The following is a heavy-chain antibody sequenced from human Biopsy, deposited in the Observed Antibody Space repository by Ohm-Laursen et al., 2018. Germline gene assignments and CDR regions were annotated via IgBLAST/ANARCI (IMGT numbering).Heavy chain of an antibody. D-gene: IGHD4-23*01. CDR3: ARGSNDFGGLYFPR. CDR2: VYYSGTT. CDR1: GGPVSDSFHF. Sequence: GTLSLTCTVSGGPVSDSFHFWSWIRQPPGKGLEWIGDVYYSGTTNYNPSLKSRLTISVDTSRNHFSLRLSSLTAADTAVYYCARGSNDFGGLYFPRWGQGTLLTVSS. J-gene: IGHJ4*02. V-gene: IGHV4-61*03.